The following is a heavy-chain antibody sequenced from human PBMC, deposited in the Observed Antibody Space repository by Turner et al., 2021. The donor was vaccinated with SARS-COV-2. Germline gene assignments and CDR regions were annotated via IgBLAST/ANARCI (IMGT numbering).Heavy chain of an antibody. Sequence: QVQLQESAPGLVRPAETLSLTCTLSGGSIRSKSWSWIRQSQGRGLEWIGYCDKNGSIDYNPTRRSRVTRSVDTAKNQLDLNRISVAAADTAVYSCGGHQGTASGYDHGMDVWGQGTAVIVSS. J-gene: IGHJ6*02. D-gene: IGHD5-18*01. CDR2: CDKNGSI. V-gene: IGHV4-59*08. CDR3: GGHQGTASGYDHGMDV. CDR1: GGSIRSKS.